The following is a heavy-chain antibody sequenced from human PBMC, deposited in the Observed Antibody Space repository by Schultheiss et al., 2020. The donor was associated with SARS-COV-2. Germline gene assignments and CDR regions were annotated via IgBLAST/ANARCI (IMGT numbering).Heavy chain of an antibody. V-gene: IGHV3-23*01. CDR3: ATNTFITGTTSFSSGL. J-gene: IGHJ3*01. CDR2: ISKSGDNR. CDR1: GFTFSSYA. Sequence: GGSLRLSCAASGFTFSSYAMSWVRQAPGKGLEWVSAISKSGDNRNYADSVKGRFTISRENSKDTLFLQMNSLRAEDTAVYYCATNTFITGTTSFSSGLWGQGTMVTVSS. D-gene: IGHD1-20*01.